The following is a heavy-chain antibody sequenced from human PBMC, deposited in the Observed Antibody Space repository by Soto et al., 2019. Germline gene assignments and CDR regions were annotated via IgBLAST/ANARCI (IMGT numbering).Heavy chain of an antibody. CDR2: ISGGGAST. Sequence: LRLSCAASGFTFSNYAMSWVRQAPGKGLECVSGISGGGASTYYADSVKGRFTIPRDNSKNTLYLQMSSLRAEDTAVYYCAKFPAIPANPDYYYYRAVWGKGTTVTVSS. CDR1: GFTFSNYA. CDR3: AKFPAIPANPDYYYYRAV. D-gene: IGHD2-2*01. J-gene: IGHJ6*03. V-gene: IGHV3-23*01.